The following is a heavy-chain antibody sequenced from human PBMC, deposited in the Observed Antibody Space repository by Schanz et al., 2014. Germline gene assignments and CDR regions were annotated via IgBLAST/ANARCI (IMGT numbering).Heavy chain of an antibody. J-gene: IGHJ4*02. CDR3: ARGRGFYDY. D-gene: IGHD3-10*01. Sequence: QVQLVQSGAEAKKPGASVKVSCKLSGGTFSSYTISWMRQAPGQGLEWMGKSIPVLNIATYAQRFQGGVSITADTSTNTAYMELSSLTSEDTAVHYCARGRGFYDYWGQGTLVTVFS. CDR2: SIPVLNIA. V-gene: IGHV1-69*02. CDR1: GGTFSSYT.